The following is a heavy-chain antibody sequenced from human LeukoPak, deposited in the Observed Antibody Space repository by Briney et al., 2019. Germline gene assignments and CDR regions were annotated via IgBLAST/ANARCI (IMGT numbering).Heavy chain of an antibody. CDR1: GYTFTSYA. CDR2: INAGNGNT. V-gene: IGHV1-3*01. Sequence: ASVKVSCKASGYTFTSYAMHWVRQAPGQRLEWMGWINAGNGNTKYSQKFQGRVTITRDTSASTAYMELSSLGSEDTAVYYCARDLRFRSGWNAPRGPYSPDSWGQGTLVTVSS. CDR3: ARDLRFRSGWNAPRGPYSPDS. D-gene: IGHD6-25*01. J-gene: IGHJ4*02.